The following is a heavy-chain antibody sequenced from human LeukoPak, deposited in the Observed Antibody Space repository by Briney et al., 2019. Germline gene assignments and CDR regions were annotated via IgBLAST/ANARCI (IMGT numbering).Heavy chain of an antibody. Sequence: ASVKVSCKSSGHTFTGYYLHWVRQAPGQGLEWMGWIHPNTGVTMYAQDFQGRVTMTRDTSISTAYMELSRLRHDDTALYYCARDSGGTDAVFPRLDYFFDLWGRGTLVTVSS. D-gene: IGHD2/OR15-2a*01. CDR1: GHTFTGYY. V-gene: IGHV1-2*02. J-gene: IGHJ2*01. CDR2: IHPNTGVT. CDR3: ARDSGGTDAVFPRLDYFFDL.